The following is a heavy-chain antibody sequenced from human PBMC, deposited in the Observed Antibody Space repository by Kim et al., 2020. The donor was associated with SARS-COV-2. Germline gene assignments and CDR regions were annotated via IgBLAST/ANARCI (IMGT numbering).Heavy chain of an antibody. D-gene: IGHD2-2*01. CDR1: GYTFTSYA. Sequence: ASVKVSCKASGYTFTSYAMNWVRQAPGQGLEWMGWINTNTGNPTYAQGFSGRFVFSLDTSVSTAYLQISSLKAEDTALYYCARVYSAAANRKVRYYYGMDVWGQGTTVTVSS. CDR3: ARVYSAAANRKVRYYYGMDV. CDR2: INTNTGNP. J-gene: IGHJ6*02. V-gene: IGHV7-4-1*02.